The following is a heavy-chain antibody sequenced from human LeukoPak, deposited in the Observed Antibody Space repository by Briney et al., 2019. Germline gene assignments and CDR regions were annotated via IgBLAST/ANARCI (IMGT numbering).Heavy chain of an antibody. V-gene: IGHV1-24*01. Sequence: GASVKVSCXVSGYTLTELSMHWVRQARGKGLEWMAGFDPEDGETIYAQKFQGRVTMTEDTSTDTAYMELSSLRSEDTAVYYCATAANTYYDFWSGYIGWGQGTLVTVSS. CDR3: ATAANTYYDFWSGYIG. D-gene: IGHD3-3*01. CDR1: GYTLTELS. J-gene: IGHJ4*02. CDR2: FDPEDGET.